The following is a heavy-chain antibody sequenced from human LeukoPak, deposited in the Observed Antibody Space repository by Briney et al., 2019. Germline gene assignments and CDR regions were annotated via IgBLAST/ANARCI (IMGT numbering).Heavy chain of an antibody. D-gene: IGHD6-19*01. CDR3: ARDGDSSGWYNAFDI. J-gene: IGHJ3*02. V-gene: IGHV4-30-2*01. CDR2: IYHSGST. Sequence: SETLSLTCAVSGGSISSGGYSWSWIRQPPGKGLEWIGYIYHSGSTYYNPSLKSRVTISVDRSKNQFSLKLSSVTAADTAVYYCARDGDSSGWYNAFDIWGQGTMVTVSS. CDR1: GGSISSGGYS.